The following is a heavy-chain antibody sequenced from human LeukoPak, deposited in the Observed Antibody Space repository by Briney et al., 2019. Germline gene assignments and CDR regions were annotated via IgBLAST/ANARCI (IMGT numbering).Heavy chain of an antibody. J-gene: IGHJ4*02. CDR3: ATEGDRGTYLDY. CDR2: FDPEDGEI. V-gene: IGHV1-24*01. Sequence: ASVTVSCKVSGSTLTELSVHWVRQAPGEGLEWMGGFDPEDGEIIYAQKLQGRATMTEDTSTDTAYMELSSLRSEDTAVYYCATEGDRGTYLDYWGQGTLVTVSS. CDR1: GSTLTELS. D-gene: IGHD3-16*01.